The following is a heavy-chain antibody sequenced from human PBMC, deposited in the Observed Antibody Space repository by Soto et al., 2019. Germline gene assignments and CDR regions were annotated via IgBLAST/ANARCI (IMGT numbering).Heavy chain of an antibody. CDR2: INPYNGNT. CDR1: GYTFTSYC. V-gene: IGHV1-18*01. CDR3: ARVGVGLAAPRVWPY. Sequence: DSVKVSWKASGYTFTSYCISWVREAPGQGLEWMAWINPYNGNTKYAEKFLGRVTVTTDTSTATAYMEVRSLTSDDTAVFYCARVGVGLAAPRVWPYWGQGTPVTVSS. D-gene: IGHD6-13*01. J-gene: IGHJ4*02.